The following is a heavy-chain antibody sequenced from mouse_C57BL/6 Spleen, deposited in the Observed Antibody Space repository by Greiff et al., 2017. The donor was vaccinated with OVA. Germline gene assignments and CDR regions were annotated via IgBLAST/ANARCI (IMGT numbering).Heavy chain of an antibody. J-gene: IGHJ1*03. CDR1: GYTFTDYY. Sequence: VQLQQSGPVLVKPGASVKMSCKASGYTFTDYYMNWVKQSHGKSLEWIGVINPYNGGTSYNQKFKGKATLTVDKSSSTAYMELNSLTSEDSAVYYCARYPDYYGSSHWYFDVWGTGTTVTVSS. D-gene: IGHD1-1*01. V-gene: IGHV1-19*01. CDR3: ARYPDYYGSSHWYFDV. CDR2: INPYNGGT.